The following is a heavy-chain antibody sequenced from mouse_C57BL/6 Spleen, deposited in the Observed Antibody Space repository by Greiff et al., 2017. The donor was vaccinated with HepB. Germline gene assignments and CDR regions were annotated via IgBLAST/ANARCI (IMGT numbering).Heavy chain of an antibody. V-gene: IGHV1-61*01. J-gene: IGHJ2*01. CDR3: ARSNYGSSSYYFDY. CDR2: IYPSDSET. CDR1: GYTFTSYW. D-gene: IGHD1-1*01. Sequence: QVQLQQPGAELVRPGSSVKLSCKASGYTFTSYWMDWVKQRPGQGLEWIGNIYPSDSETNYNQKFKDKATLTVDKSSSTAYMQLSSLTSEDSAVFYCARSNYGSSSYYFDYWGQGTTLTVSS.